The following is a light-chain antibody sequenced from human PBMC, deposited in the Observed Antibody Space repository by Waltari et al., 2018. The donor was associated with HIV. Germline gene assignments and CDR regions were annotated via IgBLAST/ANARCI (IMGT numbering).Light chain of an antibody. J-gene: IGKJ2*01. CDR2: DAS. Sequence: EIALTQSPATRSFSPGARPTLPCRASQSVTHSLVWFQQKPGQPPMLLIYDASFRATGIPARFSGSGSGTDFTLTIRSLEAEDSAVYYCHQRSNWPGTFGQGTNLEI. CDR1: QSVTHS. CDR3: HQRSNWPGT. V-gene: IGKV3-11*01.